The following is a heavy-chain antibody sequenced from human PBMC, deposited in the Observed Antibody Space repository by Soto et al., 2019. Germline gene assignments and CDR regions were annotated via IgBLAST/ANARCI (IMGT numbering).Heavy chain of an antibody. V-gene: IGHV3-9*01. D-gene: IGHD2-15*01. Sequence: EVQLVESGGGLVQPGRSLRLSCAASGFTFDEVAMHWVRQVPGRGLEWVSSIGRNSGALAYADSVKGRFSISRDDARKTVYLQMSRLRPEDTPLYFCAKGQRIIVGAFFDNWGQGTLVSVSS. CDR3: AKGQRIIVGAFFDN. CDR1: GFTFDEVA. J-gene: IGHJ4*02. CDR2: IGRNSGAL.